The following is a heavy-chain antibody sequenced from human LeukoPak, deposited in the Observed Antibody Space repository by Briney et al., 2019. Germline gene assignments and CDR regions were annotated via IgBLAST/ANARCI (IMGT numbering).Heavy chain of an antibody. J-gene: IGHJ4*02. CDR3: ARGRLAVPYYFDY. CDR2: IIPIFGTA. CDR1: GGTFSSYA. D-gene: IGHD6-19*01. V-gene: IGHV1-69*13. Sequence: SVKVSCKASGGTFSSYAISWVRQAPGQGLEWMGGIIPIFGTANYAQKFQGRVTITADESTSTAYMELSSLRSEDTAVYYCARGRLAVPYYFDYWGQGTLVTVSS.